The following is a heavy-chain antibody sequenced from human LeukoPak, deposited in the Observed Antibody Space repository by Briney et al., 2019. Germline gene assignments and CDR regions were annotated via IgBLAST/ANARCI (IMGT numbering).Heavy chain of an antibody. V-gene: IGHV4-34*01. Sequence: PSETLSLTCAAYGGSFSGYYWSWIRQPPGKGLEWIGEINHSGSTNYNPSLKSRVTISVDTSKNQFSLKLSSVTAADTAVYYCARGFSMATVPFDYWGQGTLVTVSS. CDR3: ARGFSMATVPFDY. CDR1: GGSFSGYY. CDR2: INHSGST. D-gene: IGHD5-24*01. J-gene: IGHJ4*02.